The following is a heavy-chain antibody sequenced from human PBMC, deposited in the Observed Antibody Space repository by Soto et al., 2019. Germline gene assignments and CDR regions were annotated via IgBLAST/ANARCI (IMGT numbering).Heavy chain of an antibody. CDR2: ISAYNGNT. CDR3: AREIYDILTGVTLYYFDY. D-gene: IGHD3-9*01. CDR1: GYTFTSYG. J-gene: IGHJ4*02. V-gene: IGHV1-18*01. Sequence: GASVKVSCKASGYTFTSYGISRVRQAPGQGLEWMGWISAYNGNTNYAQKLQGRVTMTTDTSTSTAYMELRSLRSDDTAVYYCAREIYDILTGVTLYYFDYWGQGTLVTVSS.